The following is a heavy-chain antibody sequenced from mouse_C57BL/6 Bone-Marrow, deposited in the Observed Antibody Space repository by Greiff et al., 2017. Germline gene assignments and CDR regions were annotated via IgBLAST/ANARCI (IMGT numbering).Heavy chain of an antibody. CDR1: GYTFTGYW. V-gene: IGHV1-9*01. J-gene: IGHJ4*01. D-gene: IGHD2-4*01. Sequence: VQLQQSGAELMKPGASVKLSCKATGYTFTGYWIEWVKQRPGHGLEWIGEILPGSGSTNYNEKFKGKATFTADTSSNTAYMQLSSLTTEDSAIYYCARWPSPYYDYDEGPDYARDYWGQGTSVTVSS. CDR3: ARWPSPYYDYDEGPDYARDY. CDR2: ILPGSGST.